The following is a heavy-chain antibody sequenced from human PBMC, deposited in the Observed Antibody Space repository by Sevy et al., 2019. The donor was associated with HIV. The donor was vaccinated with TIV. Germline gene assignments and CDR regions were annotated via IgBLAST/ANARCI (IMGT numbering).Heavy chain of an antibody. Sequence: GGSLRLCCAASGFTFSSYGMHWVRQAPGKGLEWVAVIWYDGSNKYYADSVKGRFTISRDNSRNTLYLQMNSLRAEVTAVYYCARDPSGSGMDVWGQWTTVTVSS. CDR3: ARDPSGSGMDV. D-gene: IGHD2-15*01. CDR2: IWYDGSNK. CDR1: GFTFSSYG. V-gene: IGHV3-33*01. J-gene: IGHJ6*02.